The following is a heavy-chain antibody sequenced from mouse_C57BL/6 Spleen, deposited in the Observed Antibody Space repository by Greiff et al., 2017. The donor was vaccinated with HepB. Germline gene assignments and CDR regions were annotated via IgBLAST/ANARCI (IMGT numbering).Heavy chain of an antibody. CDR1: GYTFTSYW. J-gene: IGHJ3*01. V-gene: IGHV1-69*01. CDR2: IDPSDSYT. CDR3: ARGEDY. Sequence: QVQLKESGAELVMPGASVKLSCKASGYTFTSYWMHWVKQRPGQGLEWIGEIDPSDSYTNYNQKFKGKSTLTVDKSSSTAYMQLSSLTSEDSAVYYCARGEDYWGQGTLVTVSA.